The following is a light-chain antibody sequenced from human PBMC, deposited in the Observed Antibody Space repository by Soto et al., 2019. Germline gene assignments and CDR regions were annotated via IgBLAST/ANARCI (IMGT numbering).Light chain of an antibody. V-gene: IGLV8-61*01. CDR1: SGSVSAAYY. CDR2: STN. CDR3: VLYLGRGTGV. J-gene: IGLJ3*02. Sequence: QTVVTQEPSFSVSPGGTVTLTCALSSGSVSAAYYPSWYLQTPGQAPRTLIHSTNLRSSGVPDRFSGSILGNKAALTITGAQADDKSDYYCVLYLGRGTGVLGGGTKLTLL.